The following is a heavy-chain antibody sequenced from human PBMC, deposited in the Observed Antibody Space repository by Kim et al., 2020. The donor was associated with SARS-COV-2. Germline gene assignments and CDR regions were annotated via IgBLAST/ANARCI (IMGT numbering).Heavy chain of an antibody. D-gene: IGHD3-10*01. Sequence: GSLRLSCVVSGFTFSNYWMSLVRQALGKGLEWVANIKQDGSEKNYVDSVKGRFIISRDNAKNSLYLQMNSLRADDTAVYYCARSRGLWGQGTLVTVSS. CDR1: GFTFSNYW. CDR2: IKQDGSEK. V-gene: IGHV3-7*01. CDR3: ARSRGL. J-gene: IGHJ4*02.